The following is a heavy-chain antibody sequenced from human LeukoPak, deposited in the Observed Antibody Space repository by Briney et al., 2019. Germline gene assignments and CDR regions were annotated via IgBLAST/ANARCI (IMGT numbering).Heavy chain of an antibody. Sequence: GGSLRLSCVGSGFTFRSHAMSWVRQAPEKGLEFVSGIYENGGTTYYADSVKGRFSISRDNSKNTLYLQMDSLRGKDTAVYYCAKDFRIGYSAHFDYWGQGALVTVSS. D-gene: IGHD2-21*01. CDR1: GFTFRSHA. J-gene: IGHJ4*02. CDR2: IYENGGTT. CDR3: AKDFRIGYSAHFDY. V-gene: IGHV3-23*01.